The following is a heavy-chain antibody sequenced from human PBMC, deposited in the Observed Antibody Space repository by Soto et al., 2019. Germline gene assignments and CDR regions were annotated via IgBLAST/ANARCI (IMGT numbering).Heavy chain of an antibody. D-gene: IGHD3-10*01. Sequence: QVQLVQSGAEVKKPGASVKVSCKASGYTFTNYAMHWVRQAPGQRLEWMGWINAAIGNTKYSQKFQGSVTITRDTSANTAYMELSSLRSEDTAVYYCARRNVYGSGSYSFDYWGQGTLVTVCS. CDR1: GYTFTNYA. V-gene: IGHV1-3*01. CDR2: INAAIGNT. J-gene: IGHJ4*02. CDR3: ARRNVYGSGSYSFDY.